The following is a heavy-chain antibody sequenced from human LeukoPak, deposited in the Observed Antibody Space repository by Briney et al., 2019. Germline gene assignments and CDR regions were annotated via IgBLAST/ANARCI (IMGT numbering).Heavy chain of an antibody. V-gene: IGHV3-7*01. CDR1: GFTFSNYW. J-gene: IGHJ4*02. CDR3: ARDPADY. CDR2: IKEDGSQK. Sequence: AGGSLRLSCAASGFTFSNYWMSWVRQAPGKGLEWVANIKEDGSQKYYVDSVKGRFTISRDNAKNSLYLQMNSLRAEDTAVYFCARDPADYWGQGTLVTVSS.